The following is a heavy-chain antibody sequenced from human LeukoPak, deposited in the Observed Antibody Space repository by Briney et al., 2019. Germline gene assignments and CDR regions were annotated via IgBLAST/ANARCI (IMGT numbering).Heavy chain of an antibody. V-gene: IGHV3-7*01. J-gene: IGHJ3*02. D-gene: IGHD3-3*02. CDR3: ARVSFLGLAFDI. CDR1: GFTFSNDW. Sequence: GGSLRLSCAASGFTFSNDWMTWVRQAPGKGLEWVANIKQDGSEKYYVDSVKGRFTISRDNAKNSLYLQMNSLRAEDTAVYYCARVSFLGLAFDIWGQGTMVTVSS. CDR2: IKQDGSEK.